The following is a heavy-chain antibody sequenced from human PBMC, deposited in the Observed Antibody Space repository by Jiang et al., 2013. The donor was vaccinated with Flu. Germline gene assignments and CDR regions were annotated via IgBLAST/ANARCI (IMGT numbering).Heavy chain of an antibody. CDR2: IYHSGIT. CDR1: GYSISSGYY. CDR3: ARNRLSGYYNSLLEY. V-gene: IGHV4-38-2*01. D-gene: IGHD3-10*01. J-gene: IGHJ4*02. Sequence: SETLFLTCAVSGYSISSGYYWGWIRQSPGMGLEWIGNIYHSGITYYNPSLKSRVTISVDTSKNQFSLKMSSVTAADTAVYYCARNRLSGYYNSLLEYWGQGTLVTVSS.